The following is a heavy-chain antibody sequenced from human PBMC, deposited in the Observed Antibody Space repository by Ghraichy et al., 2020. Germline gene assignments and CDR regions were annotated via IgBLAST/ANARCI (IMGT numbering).Heavy chain of an antibody. D-gene: IGHD3-10*01. Sequence: GGSLRLSCAASGFTVSSHYMSWVRQAPGKGLEWVSVIYSGGSTYYADSVKGRFTISRDNSKNTLYLQMNSLRAEDTAVYYCARGLWFGEEYYYYYYGMDVWGQGTTVTVSS. J-gene: IGHJ6*02. CDR2: IYSGGST. CDR1: GFTVSSHY. V-gene: IGHV3-53*01. CDR3: ARGLWFGEEYYYYYYGMDV.